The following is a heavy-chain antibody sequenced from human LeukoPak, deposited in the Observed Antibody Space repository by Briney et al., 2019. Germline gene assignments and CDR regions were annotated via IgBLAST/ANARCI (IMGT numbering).Heavy chain of an antibody. CDR1: ELSASNYW. J-gene: IGHJ4*02. CDR3: VREWAGGLAAAGTRIEGSY. Sequence: PGGSPRLSCVVSELSASNYWMSRVPQAPGEGREWGANIKQDGSQENYVDSVKGRFTISRDNAKNSVYLQMNGLLVEDTAVYYCVREWAGGLAAAGTRIEGSYWGQGTQVIVSS. V-gene: IGHV3-7*01. CDR2: IKQDGSQE. D-gene: IGHD6-13*01.